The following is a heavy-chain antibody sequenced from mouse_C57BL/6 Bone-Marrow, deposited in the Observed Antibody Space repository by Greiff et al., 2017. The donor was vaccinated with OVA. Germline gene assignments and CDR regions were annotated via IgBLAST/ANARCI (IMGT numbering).Heavy chain of an antibody. J-gene: IGHJ1*03. D-gene: IGHD1-1*01. CDR2: INPSSGYT. V-gene: IGHV1-7*01. CDR1: GYTFTSYW. CDR3: ARGDYYGSRNWYFDV. Sequence: QVQLQQPGAELVKPGASVKMSCKASGYTFTSYWMHWVKQRPGQGLEWIGYINPSSGYTKYNQKFKDKATLTADKSSSTAYMQLSSLTYEDSAGYYCARGDYYGSRNWYFDVWGTGTTVTVSS.